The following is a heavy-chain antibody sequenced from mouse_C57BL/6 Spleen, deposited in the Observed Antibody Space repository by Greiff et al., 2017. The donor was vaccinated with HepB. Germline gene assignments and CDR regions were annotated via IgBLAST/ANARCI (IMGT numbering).Heavy chain of an antibody. Sequence: DVQLVESGGGLVKPGGSLKLSCAASGFTFSDYGMHWVRQAPEKGLEWVAYISSGSSTIYYADTVKGRFTNSRDNAKNTLFLHMTSLRSEDTAMYYCASDGYSPFDYWGKGTTLTVSS. CDR3: ASDGYSPFDY. V-gene: IGHV5-17*01. CDR2: ISSGSSTI. CDR1: GFTFSDYG. D-gene: IGHD2-3*01. J-gene: IGHJ2*01.